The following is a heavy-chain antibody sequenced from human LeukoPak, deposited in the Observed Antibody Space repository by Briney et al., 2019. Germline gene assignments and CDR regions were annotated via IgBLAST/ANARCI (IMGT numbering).Heavy chain of an antibody. J-gene: IGHJ4*02. CDR3: ARSFNGFIDS. Sequence: SQPLSLTCAISGDSISSNSAAWDWIRQSPSRGLEWLGRTYYRSEWYNGYAVSVKSRITINPDTSKNQFSLQLNSVTPEDAAMYYCARSFNGFIDSWGQGTLVTVSS. D-gene: IGHD2-8*01. V-gene: IGHV6-1*01. CDR2: TYYRSEWYN. CDR1: GDSISSNSAA.